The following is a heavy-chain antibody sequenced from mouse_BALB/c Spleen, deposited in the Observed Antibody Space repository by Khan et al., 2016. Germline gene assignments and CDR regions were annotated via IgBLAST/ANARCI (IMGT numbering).Heavy chain of an antibody. CDR1: GFPITSGYY. Sequence: QLQESGPGLVKPSQSLFLACSITGFPITSGYYWIWIRQSPGKPLEWMGYITHSGETFYNPSLQSPISITRETSKNQFFLQLNSVTTEDTAMYYCAGDYYGYWYFDVWGAGTTVTVSS. V-gene: IGHV12-3*02. CDR2: ITHSGET. CDR3: AGDYYGYWYFDV. D-gene: IGHD1-1*01. J-gene: IGHJ1*01.